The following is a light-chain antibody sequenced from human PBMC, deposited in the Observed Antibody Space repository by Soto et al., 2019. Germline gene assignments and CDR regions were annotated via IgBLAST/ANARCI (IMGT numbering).Light chain of an antibody. V-gene: IGKV1-5*01. J-gene: IGKJ1*01. CDR1: QGVINW. CDR2: DAS. CDR3: QQYNTYPWT. Sequence: DIQMTQSRSTLSASVGDIFTISCGSSQGVINWFAWYQQKQGKAPKLLIYDASSLESGVPSRFSGSGSGTEFTLTISSLQPDDFATYYCQQYNTYPWTFGQGTKVDIK.